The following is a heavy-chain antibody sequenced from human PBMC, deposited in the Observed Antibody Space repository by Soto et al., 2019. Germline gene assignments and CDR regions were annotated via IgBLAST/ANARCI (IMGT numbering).Heavy chain of an antibody. V-gene: IGHV3-48*03. CDR3: ARAPRLRYFDWLGSDAFDI. CDR2: ISSSGSTI. D-gene: IGHD3-9*01. Sequence: EVQLVESGGGLVQPGRSLRLSCAASGFTFSSYEMNWVRQAPGKGLEWVSYISSSGSTIYYADSVKGRFTISRDNAKNSLYLQMNSLRAEDTAVYYCARAPRLRYFDWLGSDAFDIWGQGTMVTVSS. J-gene: IGHJ3*02. CDR1: GFTFSSYE.